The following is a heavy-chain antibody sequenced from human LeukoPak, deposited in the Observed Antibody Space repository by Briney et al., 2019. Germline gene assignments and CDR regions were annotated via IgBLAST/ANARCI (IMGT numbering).Heavy chain of an antibody. Sequence: SETLSLTCTVSGGSIRSSSDYWGWIRQPPGKGLEWIGSTYYSGSTYYNPSLESRVTISVDTSKNQFSLKLSSVTAADMAVYYCASAGSYWVDYWGQGTLVTVSS. CDR1: GGSIRSSSDY. D-gene: IGHD3-10*01. CDR3: ASAGSYWVDY. J-gene: IGHJ4*02. V-gene: IGHV4-39*01. CDR2: TYYSGST.